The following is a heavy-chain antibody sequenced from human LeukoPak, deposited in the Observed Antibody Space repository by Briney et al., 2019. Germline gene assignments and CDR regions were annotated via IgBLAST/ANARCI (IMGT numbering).Heavy chain of an antibody. J-gene: IGHJ3*02. CDR2: IIAIFGTA. D-gene: IGHD2-21*02. CDR1: GGTFSSYA. Sequence: ASVRVSCKASGGTFSSYAISWVRQAPGQGLEWMGGIIAIFGTANYAQKFQGRVTITTDESTSTAYMELSSLRSEDTAVYYCARGLAYCGGDCYSGDAFDIWGQGTMVTVSS. CDR3: ARGLAYCGGDCYSGDAFDI. V-gene: IGHV1-69*05.